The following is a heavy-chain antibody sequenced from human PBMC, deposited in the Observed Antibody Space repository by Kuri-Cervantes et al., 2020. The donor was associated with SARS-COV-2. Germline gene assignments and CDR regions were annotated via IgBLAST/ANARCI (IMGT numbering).Heavy chain of an antibody. CDR3: AKDSGYYDSSGYYRY. D-gene: IGHD3-22*01. V-gene: IGHV3-30*18. CDR1: GFTFSSYG. Sequence: GESLKISCAASGFTFSSYGTHWVRQAPGKGLEWVAVISYDGSNKYYADSVKGRFTISRDNSKNTLYLQMNSLRAEDTAVYYCAKDSGYYDSSGYYRYWGQGTLVTVSS. CDR2: ISYDGSNK. J-gene: IGHJ4*02.